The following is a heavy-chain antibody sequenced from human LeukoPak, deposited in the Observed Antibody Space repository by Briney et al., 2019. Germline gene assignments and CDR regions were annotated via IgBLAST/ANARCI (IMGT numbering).Heavy chain of an antibody. D-gene: IGHD3-22*01. CDR1: GGSISSSSYY. V-gene: IGHV3-23*01. J-gene: IGHJ3*02. CDR2: ISGSGGST. CDR3: VRGPRYYDDSGFHYGVFDI. Sequence: ETLSLTCTVSGGSISSSSYYWGWIRQPPGKGLEWVSAISGSGGSTYYADSVKGRFTISRDNSKNTLYLQMNSLRAEDTAVYYCVRGPRYYDDSGFHYGVFDIWGQGTVVTVSS.